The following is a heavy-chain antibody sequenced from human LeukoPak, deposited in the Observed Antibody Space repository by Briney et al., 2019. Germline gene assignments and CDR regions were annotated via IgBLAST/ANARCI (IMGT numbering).Heavy chain of an antibody. V-gene: IGHV1-2*02. CDR2: INPNSGGT. CDR1: GYTFTNYG. Sequence: GASVKVSCKASGYTFTNYGISWVRQAPGQGLEWMGWINPNSGGTNYAQKFQGRVTMTRDTSISTAYMELSRLRSDDTAVYYCARGQNTAMADFDYWGQGTLVTVSS. CDR3: ARGQNTAMADFDY. D-gene: IGHD5-18*01. J-gene: IGHJ4*02.